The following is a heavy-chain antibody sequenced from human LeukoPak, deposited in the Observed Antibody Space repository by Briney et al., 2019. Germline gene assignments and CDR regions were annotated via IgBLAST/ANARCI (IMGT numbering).Heavy chain of an antibody. CDR1: GYTFTGYY. J-gene: IGHJ4*02. CDR3: ARDGVPVYYYDSSGYSNFDY. D-gene: IGHD3-22*01. CDR2: INPNSGGT. Sequence: ASVKVSCKASGYTFTGYYMHWVRQAPGQGLEWMGWINPNSGGTNYAQKFQGRVTMTRDTSISTAYMELSRLRSDDTAVYYCARDGVPVYYYDSSGYSNFDYWGQGTLVTVSS. V-gene: IGHV1-2*02.